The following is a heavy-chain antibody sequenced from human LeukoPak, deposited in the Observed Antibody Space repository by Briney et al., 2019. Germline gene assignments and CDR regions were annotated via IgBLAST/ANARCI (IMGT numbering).Heavy chain of an antibody. Sequence: SETLSLTCTVSSGSISSYYWIWIRQPPGKGLEWIGEVDYSGRTNYNPSLKSRVTTSLDTSKNQISLKLSSVTAADTAVYYCARGGFSSGVDYWGQGALVTVSS. CDR1: SGSISSYY. D-gene: IGHD5-18*01. CDR3: ARGGFSSGVDY. CDR2: VDYSGRT. V-gene: IGHV4-59*08. J-gene: IGHJ4*02.